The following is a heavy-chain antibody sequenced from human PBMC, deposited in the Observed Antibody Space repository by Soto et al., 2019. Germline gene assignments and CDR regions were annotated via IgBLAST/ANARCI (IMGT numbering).Heavy chain of an antibody. J-gene: IGHJ4*02. Sequence: PSETLSLTCTVSGGSISSGGYYWSWIRQHPGKGLEWIGYIYYSGSTYYNPSLKSRVTISVDTSKNQFSLKLSSVTAADTAVYYCARDSTAMVPLYWGQGTLVTVSS. CDR1: GGSISSGGYY. CDR3: ARDSTAMVPLY. V-gene: IGHV4-31*03. D-gene: IGHD5-18*01. CDR2: IYYSGST.